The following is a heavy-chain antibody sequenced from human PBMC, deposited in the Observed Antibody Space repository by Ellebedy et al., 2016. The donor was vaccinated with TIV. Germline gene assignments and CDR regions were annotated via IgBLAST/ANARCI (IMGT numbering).Heavy chain of an antibody. D-gene: IGHD3-10*01. CDR2: ISSSSTYI. Sequence: GESLKISCAASGFTFSSYSMDWLRQAPGKGLEWVSSISSSSTYIYYADSVKGRFTISRDNAKNSLYLQMNSLRAEDTAVYYCARGTDSSGNYDDYWGQGTLFTVSS. CDR1: GFTFSSYS. J-gene: IGHJ4*02. V-gene: IGHV3-21*01. CDR3: ARGTDSSGNYDDY.